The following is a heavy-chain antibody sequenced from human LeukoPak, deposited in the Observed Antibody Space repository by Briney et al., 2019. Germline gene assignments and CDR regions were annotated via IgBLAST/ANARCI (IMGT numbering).Heavy chain of an antibody. Sequence: GGSLRLSCAGSGFSVSDNYMTWVRQAPGKGPEWVSVTYSGGTTYYADSVEGRFTISRDSAKNTLYLQMNSLRTEDTAVYYCAKEGGLGYCSTTSCAFAHWGRGTLVIVSS. D-gene: IGHD2-2*01. CDR3: AKEGGLGYCSTTSCAFAH. CDR1: GFSVSDNY. J-gene: IGHJ4*02. CDR2: TYSGGTT. V-gene: IGHV3-53*01.